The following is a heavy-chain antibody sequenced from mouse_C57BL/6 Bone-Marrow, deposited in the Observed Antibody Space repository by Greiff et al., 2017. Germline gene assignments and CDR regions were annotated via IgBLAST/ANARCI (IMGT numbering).Heavy chain of an antibody. J-gene: IGHJ4*01. V-gene: IGHV1-81*01. CDR3: AVLSIAMDY. Sequence: VQGVESGAELARPGASVKLSCKASGYTFTSYGISWVKQRTGKGLEWIGEIYPRSGNTYYNEKFKGKATLTADKSASTAYMELRSLTSEDSAVYFCAVLSIAMDYWGQGTSVTVSS. D-gene: IGHD2-3*01. CDR2: IYPRSGNT. CDR1: GYTFTSYG.